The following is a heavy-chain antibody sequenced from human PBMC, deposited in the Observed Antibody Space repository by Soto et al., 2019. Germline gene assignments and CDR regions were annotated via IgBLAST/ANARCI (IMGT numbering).Heavy chain of an antibody. CDR2: INPSGGTT. V-gene: IGHV1-46*01. CDR3: VRDRGGYNSDAFDI. CDR1: GYTFTNYY. D-gene: IGHD5-12*01. Sequence: ASVKVSCKASGYTFTNYYMHWVRQAPGQGLEWMGIINPSGGTTTYAQKFQGRVTMTRDTYTSTVYMDLSSLRSEDTAVYYCVRDRGGYNSDAFDIWGQGTMVTVSS. J-gene: IGHJ3*02.